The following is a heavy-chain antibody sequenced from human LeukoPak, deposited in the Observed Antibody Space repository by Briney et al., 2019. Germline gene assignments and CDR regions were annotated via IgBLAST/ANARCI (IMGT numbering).Heavy chain of an antibody. J-gene: IGHJ5*02. CDR2: INTDGSTT. CDR1: GFTFSSYW. CDR3: ARVSSGSYNWVDP. Sequence: GGSLRLSCAASGFTFSSYWMHWVRQAPGKGLVWISRINTDGSTTSYADSVKGRFTISRDNAKNTLYPQMNSLRAEDTAVYYCARVSSGSYNWVDPWGQGTLVTVSP. D-gene: IGHD1-26*01. V-gene: IGHV3-74*01.